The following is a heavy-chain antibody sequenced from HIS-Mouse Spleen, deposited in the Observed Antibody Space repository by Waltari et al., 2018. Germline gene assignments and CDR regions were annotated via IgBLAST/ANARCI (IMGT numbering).Heavy chain of an antibody. CDR2: IYYSGST. Sequence: QLQLQESGPGLVKPSETLSLTFTVSGVSISMSIYYWGWIRQPPGKGLEWIGSIYYSGSTYYNPSLKSRVTISVDTSKNQFSLKLSSVTAADTAVYYCAREIPYSSSWYDWYFDLWGRGTLVTVSS. V-gene: IGHV4-39*07. J-gene: IGHJ2*01. CDR3: AREIPYSSSWYDWYFDL. D-gene: IGHD6-13*01. CDR1: GVSISMSIYY.